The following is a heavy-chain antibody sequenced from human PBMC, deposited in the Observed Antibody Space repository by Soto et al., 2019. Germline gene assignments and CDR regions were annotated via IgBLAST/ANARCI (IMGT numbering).Heavy chain of an antibody. J-gene: IGHJ4*02. V-gene: IGHV1-3*01. CDR3: ARDGELPITIPFDY. CDR2: INAGNGNT. Sequence: GASVKVSCKASGYTFTSYAVHWVRQAPGQRLEWMGWINAGNGNTKYSQKFQGRVTITRDTSASTAYMELSSLRSEDTAVYYCARDGELPITIPFDYWGQGTLVTVSS. CDR1: GYTFTSYA. D-gene: IGHD1-7*01.